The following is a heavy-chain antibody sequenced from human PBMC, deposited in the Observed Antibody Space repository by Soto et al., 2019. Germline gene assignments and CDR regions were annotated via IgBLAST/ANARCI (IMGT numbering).Heavy chain of an antibody. V-gene: IGHV3-15*01. CDR3: TTHMVRGAYYFDY. CDR1: GFTFSNAW. Sequence: GGSLRLSCAASGFTFSNAWMSWVRQAPGKGLEWVGRIKSKTDGGTTDYAAPVKGRFTISRDDSKNTLYLQMNSLKTEDTAVYYCTTHMVRGAYYFDYWGPGTLVTVYS. CDR2: IKSKTDGGTT. D-gene: IGHD3-10*01. J-gene: IGHJ4*02.